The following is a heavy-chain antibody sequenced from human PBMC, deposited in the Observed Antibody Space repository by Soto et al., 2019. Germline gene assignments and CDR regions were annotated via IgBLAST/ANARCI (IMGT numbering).Heavy chain of an antibody. D-gene: IGHD1-20*01. V-gene: IGHV2-5*02. CDR3: AHRVPYNSSWGVGWLDP. Sequence: QITLKESGPTLLEPTQTLTLTCSFSGFSLTSSGVGVGWLRQAPGKALECLGIIYWDGDRRYNPSLRQRLTSTKDTYKHQVVLTMTYMEPVDTATYHCAHRVPYNSSWGVGWLDPWGQGTLVTVS. J-gene: IGHJ5*02. CDR1: GFSLTSSGVG. CDR2: IYWDGDR.